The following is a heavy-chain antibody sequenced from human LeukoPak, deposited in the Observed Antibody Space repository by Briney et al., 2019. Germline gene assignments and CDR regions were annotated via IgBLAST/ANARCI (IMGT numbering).Heavy chain of an antibody. CDR1: GGSISSGDYY. Sequence: SQTLSLTCTVSGGSISSGDYYWSWIRQPPGKGLKWIGYIYYSGSTYYNPSLKSRVTISVDTSKNQFSLKLSSVTAADTAVYYCARDTLMVRGVSDGEYYYYGMDVWGQGTTVTVSS. CDR2: IYYSGST. J-gene: IGHJ6*02. D-gene: IGHD3-10*01. CDR3: ARDTLMVRGVSDGEYYYYGMDV. V-gene: IGHV4-30-4*01.